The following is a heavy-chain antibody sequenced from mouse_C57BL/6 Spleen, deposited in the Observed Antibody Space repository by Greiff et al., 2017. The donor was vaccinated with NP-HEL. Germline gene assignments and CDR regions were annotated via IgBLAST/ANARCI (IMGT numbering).Heavy chain of an antibody. CDR2: ISDGGSYT. D-gene: IGHD1-1*01. J-gene: IGHJ2*01. Sequence: EVQLVESGGGLVKPGGSLKLSCAASGFTFSSYAMSCVRQTPEKRLELVATISDGGSYTYYPDNVKGRFTISRDNAKNNLYLQMSHLKSEDTAMYYCARIPSSYYFDYWGQGTTLTVSS. CDR3: ARIPSSYYFDY. CDR1: GFTFSSYA. V-gene: IGHV5-4*01.